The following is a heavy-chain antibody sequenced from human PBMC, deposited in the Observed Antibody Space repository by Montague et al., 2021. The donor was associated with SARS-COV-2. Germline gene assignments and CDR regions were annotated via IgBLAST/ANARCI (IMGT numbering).Heavy chain of an antibody. Sequence: SETLSLTCTVSGSSISSSSYYWGWIRHPPGKGLVWIGSIYYSGSTYYNPSLKSRVTISVDTSKNQFSLKLSSVTAADTAVYYCARHSGRDAIFGVVIIPDAFDIWGQGTMVTVSS. CDR3: ARHSGRDAIFGVVIIPDAFDI. V-gene: IGHV4-39*01. J-gene: IGHJ3*02. CDR1: GSSISSSSYY. D-gene: IGHD3-3*01. CDR2: IYYSGST.